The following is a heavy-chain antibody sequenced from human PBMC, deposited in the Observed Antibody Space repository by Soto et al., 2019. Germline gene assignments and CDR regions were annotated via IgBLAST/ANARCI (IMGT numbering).Heavy chain of an antibody. Sequence: GESLKISCVASGFTFSSYGMHWVRQAPGKGLEWVAVISYDGSNKYYADSVKGRFTISRDNSKNTLYLQMNSLRAEDTAVYYCAKDRGSSWIFDYWGQGTLVTVSS. V-gene: IGHV3-30*18. CDR1: GFTFSSYG. CDR3: AKDRGSSWIFDY. D-gene: IGHD6-13*01. CDR2: ISYDGSNK. J-gene: IGHJ4*02.